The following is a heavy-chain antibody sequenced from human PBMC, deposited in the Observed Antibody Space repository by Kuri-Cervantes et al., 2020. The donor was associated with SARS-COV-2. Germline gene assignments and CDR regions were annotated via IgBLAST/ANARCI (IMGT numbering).Heavy chain of an antibody. D-gene: IGHD3-3*01. Sequence: GESLKIYCAASGFTFSSYAMHWVRQAPGKGLEWVTVISYDGSNKYYADSVKGRFTISRDNSKNTLYLQMNSLRAEDTAVYYCAKDGGTEGFTIFGVVIATYYMDVWGKGTTVTVSS. CDR3: AKDGGTEGFTIFGVVIATYYMDV. J-gene: IGHJ6*03. V-gene: IGHV3-30-3*01. CDR1: GFTFSSYA. CDR2: ISYDGSNK.